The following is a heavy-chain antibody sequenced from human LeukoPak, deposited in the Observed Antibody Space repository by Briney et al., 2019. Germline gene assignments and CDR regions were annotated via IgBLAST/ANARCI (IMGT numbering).Heavy chain of an antibody. V-gene: IGHV3-23*01. CDR2: ISGSGGST. J-gene: IGHJ4*02. CDR3: ATNPPVVGFDY. Sequence: PGASLRLSCAASGFTFSSYTMSWVRQAPGEGLEWVSAISGSGGSTYYADSVKGRFTISRDNSKNTLYLQMNSLRAEDTAVYYCATNPPVVGFDYWGQGTLVTVSS. D-gene: IGHD4-23*01. CDR1: GFTFSSYT.